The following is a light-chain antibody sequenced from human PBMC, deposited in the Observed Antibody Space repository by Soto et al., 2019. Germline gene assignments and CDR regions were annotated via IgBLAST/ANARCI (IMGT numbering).Light chain of an antibody. CDR1: QSVRSSH. CDR3: QQYNSSPAT. J-gene: IGKJ1*01. CDR2: GAS. V-gene: IGKV3-20*01. Sequence: EIVLTQSPGTLSLSPGERATLSCRASQSVRSSHLAWYQQKPGQAPRLLIYGASSRATGIPDRFSGSGSGTDFTLTISRLEPEDFAVYSCQQYNSSPATFGQGTKVEI.